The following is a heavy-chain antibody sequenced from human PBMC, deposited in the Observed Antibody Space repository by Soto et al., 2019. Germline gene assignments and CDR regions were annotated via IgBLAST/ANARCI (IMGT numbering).Heavy chain of an antibody. D-gene: IGHD2-21*02. J-gene: IGHJ3*02. Sequence: SETLSLTCTVSGGSISSYYWSWIRQPPGKGLEWIGYIYYSGSTNYNLSLKSRVTISADKSISTAYLQWSSLKASDTAMYYCARLSGGGNSVKPDAFDIWGQGTMVTVSS. CDR2: IYYSGST. CDR3: ARLSGGGNSVKPDAFDI. V-gene: IGHV4-59*12. CDR1: GGSISSYY.